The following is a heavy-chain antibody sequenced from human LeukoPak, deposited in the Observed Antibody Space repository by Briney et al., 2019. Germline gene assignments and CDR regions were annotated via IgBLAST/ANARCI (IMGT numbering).Heavy chain of an antibody. CDR1: GYSFTSYA. V-gene: IGHV1-18*01. J-gene: IGHJ6*02. CDR2: ISAYNGNT. Sequence: ASMKVSCTASGYSFTSYAINWVRQPPGQGLEWMGWISAYNGNTDYAQKLQGRVTMTTDTSTSTAYMELRSLTSDDTAVYYCARDPLRSTWSTYYNALDVWGQGTTVTVSS. D-gene: IGHD6-13*01. CDR3: ARDPLRSTWSTYYNALDV.